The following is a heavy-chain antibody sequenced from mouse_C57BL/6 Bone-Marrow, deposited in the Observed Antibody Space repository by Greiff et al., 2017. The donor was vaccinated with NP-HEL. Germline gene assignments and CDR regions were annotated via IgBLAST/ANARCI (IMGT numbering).Heavy chain of an antibody. D-gene: IGHD2-1*01. CDR3: ARQGYGNYGSFDV. Sequence: EVHLVESGGGLVQPGGSLKLSCAASGFTFSDYGMAWVRQAPRKGPEWVAFISNLAYSIYYADTVTGRFTISRENAKNTLYLEMSSLRSEDTAMYYCARQGYGNYGSFDVWGTGTTVTVSS. CDR1: GFTFSDYG. J-gene: IGHJ1*03. V-gene: IGHV5-15*01. CDR2: ISNLAYSI.